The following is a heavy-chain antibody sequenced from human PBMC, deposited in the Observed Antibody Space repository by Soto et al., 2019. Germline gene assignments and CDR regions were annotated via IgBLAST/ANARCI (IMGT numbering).Heavy chain of an antibody. Sequence: PGGSLRLSCAASGFTFSSSWMHWVRQAPGKGLVWVSRINSGASTTNYADSVKGRFTISRDNAKNTLYLQMDSLTAEDTAVYYCARGGWLKLIDYWGQGTLVTVSS. CDR2: INSGASTT. CDR1: GFTFSSSW. J-gene: IGHJ4*02. D-gene: IGHD5-12*01. V-gene: IGHV3-74*01. CDR3: ARGGWLKLIDY.